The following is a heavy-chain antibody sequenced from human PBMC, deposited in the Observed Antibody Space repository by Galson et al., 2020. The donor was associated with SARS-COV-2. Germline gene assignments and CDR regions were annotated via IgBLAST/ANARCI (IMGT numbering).Heavy chain of an antibody. V-gene: IGHV3-15*01. D-gene: IGHD3-16*01. CDR3: VTAGGGNFDY. J-gene: IGHJ4*02. CDR1: RFTFNIAW. Sequence: GGSLRLSCAASRFTFNIAWMGWVRQAPGQGLEWVGRIQSKDDGETTDYHAPVKGRFSISRDDSKNTLSLEMSSLRIEDTAVYYCVTAGGGNFDYWGLGTLVTVSS. CDR2: IQSKDDGETT.